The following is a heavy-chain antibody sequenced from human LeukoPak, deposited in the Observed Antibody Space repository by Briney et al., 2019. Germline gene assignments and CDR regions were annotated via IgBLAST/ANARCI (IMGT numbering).Heavy chain of an antibody. D-gene: IGHD3-10*01. Sequence: ASLKVSCKASGYTFTSYDINWVRQATGRGLEWMGWMNPNSGNTGYAQKFQGRVTMTRNTSISTAYMELSSLRSDDTAVYYCARKYLYGSGKPHFDYWGQGTLVTVS. CDR1: GYTFTSYD. CDR2: MNPNSGNT. CDR3: ARKYLYGSGKPHFDY. J-gene: IGHJ4*02. V-gene: IGHV1-8*01.